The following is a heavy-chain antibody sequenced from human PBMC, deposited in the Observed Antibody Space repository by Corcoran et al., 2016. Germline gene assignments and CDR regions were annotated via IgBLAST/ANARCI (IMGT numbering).Heavy chain of an antibody. V-gene: IGHV3-33*01. CDR3: ARSLRIVVAAFGMDV. Sequence: QVQLVESGGGVVQPGRSLRLSCAASGFTFSSYGMHWVRQAPGKGLEWVAVIWYDGSNKYYADSVKGRFTISRDNSKNTLYLQMNSLRAEDTAGYYCARSLRIVVAAFGMDVWGQGTTVTVSS. CDR1: GFTFSSYG. D-gene: IGHD3-22*01. J-gene: IGHJ6*02. CDR2: IWYDGSNK.